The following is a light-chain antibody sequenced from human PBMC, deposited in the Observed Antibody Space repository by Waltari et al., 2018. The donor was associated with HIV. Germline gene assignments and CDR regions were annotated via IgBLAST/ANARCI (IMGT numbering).Light chain of an antibody. V-gene: IGLV2-23*02. J-gene: IGLJ2*01. Sequence: QSALTQPASVSGSPGQSITISCTGTSSDVGGYNLVSWYQQHPGKAPKLMIYEVSRRPSGVSNRFSCFKSGSTASLTISGLQAEDEADYYCCAYAGSTTYVIFGGGTKLTVL. CDR1: SSDVGGYNL. CDR3: CAYAGSTTYVI. CDR2: EVS.